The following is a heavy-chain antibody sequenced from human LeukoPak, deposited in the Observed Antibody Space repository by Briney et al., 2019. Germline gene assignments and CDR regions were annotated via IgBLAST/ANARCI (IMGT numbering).Heavy chain of an antibody. CDR3: ARDDSSSWYLDAFDI. Sequence: SETLSLTCAVYGGSFSGYYWSWIRQPPGKGLEWIGEINHSGSTNYNPSLKSRVTISVDTSKNQFSLKLSSVTAADTAVYYCARDDSSSWYLDAFDIWGQGTMVTFSS. D-gene: IGHD6-13*01. CDR1: GGSFSGYY. CDR2: INHSGST. V-gene: IGHV4-34*01. J-gene: IGHJ3*02.